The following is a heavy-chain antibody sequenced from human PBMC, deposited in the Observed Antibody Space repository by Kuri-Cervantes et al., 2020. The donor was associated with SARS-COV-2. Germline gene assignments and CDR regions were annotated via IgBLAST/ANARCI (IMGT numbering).Heavy chain of an antibody. CDR1: GGTFSSYA. CDR3: ARAVAGTGAFDI. CDR2: IIPIFGTA. V-gene: IGHV1-69*06. J-gene: IGHJ3*02. Sequence: SVKVSCKASGGTFSSYAISWVRQAPGQGLEWMGGIIPIFGTANYAQKFQGRVTITADKSTSTAYMELSSLRSEDTAMYYCARAVAGTGAFDIWGQGTMVTVSS. D-gene: IGHD6-19*01.